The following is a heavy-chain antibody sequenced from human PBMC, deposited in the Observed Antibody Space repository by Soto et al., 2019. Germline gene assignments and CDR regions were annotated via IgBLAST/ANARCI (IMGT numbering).Heavy chain of an antibody. CDR3: ARDLRPSGYDWDYVFDI. CDR2: IYYSGST. J-gene: IGHJ3*02. D-gene: IGHD5-12*01. V-gene: IGHV4-59*01. CDR1: GGSISSYY. Sequence: QVQLQESGPGLVKPSETLSLTCTVSGGSISSYYWSWIRQPPGKGLEWIGYIYYSGSTNYNPSLKSRVTISVDTSKNQFSLKLSSVTAADTAVYYCARDLRPSGYDWDYVFDIWGQGTMVTVSS.